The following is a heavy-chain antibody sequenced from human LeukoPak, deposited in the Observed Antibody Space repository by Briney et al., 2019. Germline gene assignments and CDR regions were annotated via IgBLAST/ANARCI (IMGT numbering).Heavy chain of an antibody. V-gene: IGHV3-30*02. D-gene: IGHD2-2*01. Sequence: PGGSLRLSCVASGFTFSSNGMHWVRQAPGKGLEGVTFIQYDGSKKYYADSVKGRSTISRDNSKNTLYLEMNSLRAEDTAVYYCAKGPALGDAFDIWGQGTMVTVSS. J-gene: IGHJ3*02. CDR2: IQYDGSKK. CDR3: AKGPALGDAFDI. CDR1: GFTFSSNG.